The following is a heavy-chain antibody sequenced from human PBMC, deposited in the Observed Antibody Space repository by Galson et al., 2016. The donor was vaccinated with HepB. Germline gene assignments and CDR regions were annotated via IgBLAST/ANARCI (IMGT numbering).Heavy chain of an antibody. CDR1: GSTLSELA. Sequence: SVKVSCKVSGSTLSELAIHWVRQAPGKGLEWMGGFDPEDVETIYAQNFQGRVTMTEDPSSETAYMELSSLRSEDTALYFCASGSGDILTDHFRYFFESWGQGTLLTVSS. CDR2: FDPEDVET. D-gene: IGHD3-9*01. CDR3: ASGSGDILTDHFRYFFES. V-gene: IGHV1-24*01. J-gene: IGHJ4*02.